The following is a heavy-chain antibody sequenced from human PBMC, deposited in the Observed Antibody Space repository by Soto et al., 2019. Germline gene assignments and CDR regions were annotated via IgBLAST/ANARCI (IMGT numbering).Heavy chain of an antibody. CDR1: GYSFTSYW. CDR3: ARLQAAAGDNDLTFDY. J-gene: IGHJ4*02. V-gene: IGHV5-10-1*01. D-gene: IGHD6-13*01. Sequence: GESLKISCKGSGYSFTSYWISRVRQMPGKGLEWMGRIDLSDSYTNYSPSFQGRVTISADKSISSAYLQWSSLKASDTAIYYCARLQAAAGDNDLTFDYWGQGTLVTVSS. CDR2: IDLSDSYT.